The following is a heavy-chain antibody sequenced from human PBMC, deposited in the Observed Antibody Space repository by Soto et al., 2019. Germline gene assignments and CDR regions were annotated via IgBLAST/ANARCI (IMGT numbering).Heavy chain of an antibody. J-gene: IGHJ5*02. CDR3: AKDLWFGDQSAGRFDP. D-gene: IGHD3-10*01. Sequence: GGSLRLSCAGSGFTFSDYYMNWILQAPGKGLEWLSFISGSASAIDYADSVKGRFTISRDNSKNTLYLQMNSLRAEDTAVYYCAKDLWFGDQSAGRFDPWGQGTLVTVSS. CDR2: ISGSASAI. V-gene: IGHV3-11*01. CDR1: GFTFSDYY.